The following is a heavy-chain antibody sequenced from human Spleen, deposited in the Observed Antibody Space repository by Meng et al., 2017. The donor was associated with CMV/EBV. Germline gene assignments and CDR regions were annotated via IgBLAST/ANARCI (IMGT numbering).Heavy chain of an antibody. CDR3: ALTTVNWFDP. Sequence: LPCTVSGGSRGRGTSPRAWIRQPPGKGLEWIGSIYYNGNTFYNPSLKSRVTISGDTSKNQFSLKVNSLTAADTAVYYCALTTVNWFDPWGHGTLVTVSS. CDR1: GGSRGRGTSP. J-gene: IGHJ5*02. D-gene: IGHD4-17*01. V-gene: IGHV4-39*07. CDR2: IYYNGNT.